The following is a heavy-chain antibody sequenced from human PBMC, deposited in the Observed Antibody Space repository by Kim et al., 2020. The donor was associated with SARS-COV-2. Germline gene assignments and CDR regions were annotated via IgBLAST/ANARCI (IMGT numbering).Heavy chain of an antibody. CDR2: IYYSGST. V-gene: IGHV4-59*13. D-gene: IGHD2-21*02. CDR3: ARDDYWFDP. Sequence: SETLSLTCTVSGGSISSYYWSWIRQPPGKGLEWIGYIYYSGSTNYNPSLKSRVTISVDTSKNQFSLKLSSVTTADTAVYYCARDDYWFDPWGQGTLVTVSS. CDR1: GGSISSYY. J-gene: IGHJ5*02.